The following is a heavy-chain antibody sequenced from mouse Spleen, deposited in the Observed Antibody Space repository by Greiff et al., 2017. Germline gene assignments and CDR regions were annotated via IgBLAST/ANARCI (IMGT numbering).Heavy chain of an antibody. D-gene: IGHD2-3*01. V-gene: IGHV5-9-3*01. CDR2: ISSGGSYT. Sequence: EVKLVESGGGLVKPGGSLKLSCAASGFTFSSYAMSWVRQTPEKRLEWVATISSGGSYTYYPDSVKGRFTISRDNAKNTLYLQMSSLRSEDTAMYYCARHPLYDGRAMDYWGQGTSVTVSS. J-gene: IGHJ4*01. CDR3: ARHPLYDGRAMDY. CDR1: GFTFSSYA.